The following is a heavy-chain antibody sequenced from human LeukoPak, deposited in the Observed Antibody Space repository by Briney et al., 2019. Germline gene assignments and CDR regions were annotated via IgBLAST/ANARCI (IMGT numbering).Heavy chain of an antibody. CDR3: ANSRGYYDSSGKFDY. V-gene: IGHV3-9*01. Sequence: GGSLRLSCAASGFTFDDYAMHWVRQAPGKGLEWVSGISWNSGSIGYADSVKGRFTISRDNAKNSLYLQMNSLRAEDTALYYCANSRGYYDSSGKFDYWGQGTLVTVSS. J-gene: IGHJ4*02. CDR2: ISWNSGSI. D-gene: IGHD3-22*01. CDR1: GFTFDDYA.